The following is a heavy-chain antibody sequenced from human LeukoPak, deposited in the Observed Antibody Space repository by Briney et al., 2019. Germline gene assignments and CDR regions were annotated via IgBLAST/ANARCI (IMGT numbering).Heavy chain of an antibody. Sequence: SETLSLTCAVYGGSFSGYYWSWIRQPPGKGLEWIGEINHSGGTNYNPSLKSRVTISVDTSKNQFSLKLSSVTAADTAVYYCARSHINKDYNWNAARRGYFDYWGQGTLVTVSS. CDR1: GGSFSGYY. J-gene: IGHJ4*02. V-gene: IGHV4-34*01. CDR2: INHSGGT. CDR3: ARSHINKDYNWNAARRGYFDY. D-gene: IGHD1-20*01.